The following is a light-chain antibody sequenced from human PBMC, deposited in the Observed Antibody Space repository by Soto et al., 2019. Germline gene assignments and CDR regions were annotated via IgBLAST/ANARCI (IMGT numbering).Light chain of an antibody. V-gene: IGKV1-17*01. CDR3: QQRSNWPPIT. Sequence: DVQMTQTPSSLSASVGDRVILTCRASQGIRHDLGWYQQKPGKAPKLLIYAGSSLQSGVPSRFSGSGSGTDFTLTISSLEPEDFAVYYCQQRSNWPPITFGQGTRLEIK. J-gene: IGKJ5*01. CDR1: QGIRHD. CDR2: AGS.